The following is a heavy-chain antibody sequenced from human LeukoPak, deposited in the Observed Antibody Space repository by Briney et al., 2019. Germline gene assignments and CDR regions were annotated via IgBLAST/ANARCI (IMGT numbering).Heavy chain of an antibody. CDR1: GGSFSGYY. CDR2: INHSGST. Sequence: SETLSLTCAVYGGSFSGYYWSWIRQPPGKGLEWIGEINHSGSTNYNPSLKSRVTISVDTSKNQFSLKLSSVTAADTAVYYCARYGITMIVVAPLDAFDIWGQGTMVTVS. CDR3: ARYGITMIVVAPLDAFDI. D-gene: IGHD3-22*01. J-gene: IGHJ3*02. V-gene: IGHV4-34*01.